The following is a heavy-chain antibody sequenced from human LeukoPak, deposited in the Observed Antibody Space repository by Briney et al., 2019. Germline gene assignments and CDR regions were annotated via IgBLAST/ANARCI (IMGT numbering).Heavy chain of an antibody. J-gene: IGHJ6*02. CDR1: GGSITSYY. D-gene: IGHD2-15*01. CDR2: IFYSGDT. V-gene: IGHV4-59*01. CDR3: ARDCSGGRCYNGIVAGMDV. Sequence: PSETLSLTCTVSGGSITSYYWSWIRQPPGKGLGWIGYIFYSGDTNYNPSLKSRVTMSVDTSKNQLSLNLSSVTAADTAAYYCARDCSGGRCYNGIVAGMDVWGQGTTVTVSS.